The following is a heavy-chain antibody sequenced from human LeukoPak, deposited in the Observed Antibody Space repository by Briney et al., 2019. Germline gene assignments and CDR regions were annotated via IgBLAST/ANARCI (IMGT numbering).Heavy chain of an antibody. D-gene: IGHD5-12*01. Sequence: GGSLRLSCAASGFTFSSYAMHWVRQAPGKGLEWVAVISGGGSNKYDPDSVKCRFTISRASSKNTPHLQMNSLKAEDTAVYYCARLNSGYDFRLAFDMWGQGTMVTVSS. CDR2: ISGGGSNK. J-gene: IGHJ3*02. CDR3: ARLNSGYDFRLAFDM. CDR1: GFTFSSYA. V-gene: IGHV3-30*04.